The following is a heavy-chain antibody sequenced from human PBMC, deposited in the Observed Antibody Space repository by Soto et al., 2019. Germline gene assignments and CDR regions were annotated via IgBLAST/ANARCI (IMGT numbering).Heavy chain of an antibody. D-gene: IGHD5-12*01. CDR2: SYHSGTP. CDR1: GGSIRTPDW. CDR3: ARVTRVLGSEGAYVGSWFDH. Sequence: SETLSLTCTVSGGSIRTPDWWSWVRQTPEKGLEWIGESYHSGTPNYNPSLKSRGSMSVDKSNNQFSLKLYCLTSADTAVYYFARVTRVLGSEGAYVGSWFDHWGQGTLVTVSS. J-gene: IGHJ5*02. V-gene: IGHV4-4*02.